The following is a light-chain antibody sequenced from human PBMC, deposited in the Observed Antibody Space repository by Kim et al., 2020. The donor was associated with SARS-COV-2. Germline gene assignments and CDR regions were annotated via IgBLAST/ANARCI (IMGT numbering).Light chain of an antibody. V-gene: IGLV3-9*01. CDR1: NIGCKT. CDR2: RNN. J-gene: IGLJ2*01. CDR3: QVWDSSTYVV. Sequence: VALGQTSRITCGGNNIGCKTVHWYQQKPGQAPLLVIYRNNNRPSGIPERFSGSNSGNTATLTISSAQAGDEADYYCQVWDSSTYVVFGGGTKLTVL.